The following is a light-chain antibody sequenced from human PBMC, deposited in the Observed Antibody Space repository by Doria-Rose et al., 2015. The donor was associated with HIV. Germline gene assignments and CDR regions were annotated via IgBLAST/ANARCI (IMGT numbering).Light chain of an antibody. Sequence: EIVLTQSPGTLSLSPGERATLSCRASQSFSSTYLAWYQQKPGQAPSLLIYDVSTRATGIPDRFSASGSGTDFTLTINRLEPEDFALYYCHQYGTSWTFGQGTKVE. CDR3: HQYGTSWT. J-gene: IGKJ1*01. CDR2: DVS. V-gene: IGKV3-20*01. CDR1: QSFSSTY.